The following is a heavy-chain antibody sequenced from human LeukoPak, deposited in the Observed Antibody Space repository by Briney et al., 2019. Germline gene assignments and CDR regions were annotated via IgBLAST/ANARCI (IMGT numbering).Heavy chain of an antibody. J-gene: IGHJ4*02. Sequence: PSETLSLTCTVSGGSISSSSYYWGWIRQPPGQGLEWIGSIFYSGITYYNPSLKSRVTISVDTSKNQFSLKLSSVTAADTAVYYWARHSSGWVGDYWGQGTLVTVSS. CDR1: GGSISSSSYY. CDR3: ARHSSGWVGDY. CDR2: IFYSGIT. D-gene: IGHD6-19*01. V-gene: IGHV4-39*01.